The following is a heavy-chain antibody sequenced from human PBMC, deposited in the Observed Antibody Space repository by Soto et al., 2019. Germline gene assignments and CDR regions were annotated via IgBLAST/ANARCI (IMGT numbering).Heavy chain of an antibody. Sequence: PSETLSLTCILSDDSVTSGSSYWTWRRQPPAKGLEGIGYISYTGRTKYNPSLQSRVTISVDTSKNDFSLNPSSVTAADTAVYFCAREWGLLPYYVMNVWGHGTAVTVSS. CDR2: ISYTGRT. V-gene: IGHV4-61*03. CDR1: DDSVTSGSSY. D-gene: IGHD7-27*01. CDR3: AREWGLLPYYVMNV. J-gene: IGHJ6*02.